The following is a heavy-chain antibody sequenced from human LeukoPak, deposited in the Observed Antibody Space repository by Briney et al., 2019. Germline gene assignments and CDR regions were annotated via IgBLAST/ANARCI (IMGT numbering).Heavy chain of an antibody. Sequence: RASVKVSCKASGGTFSSYAISWVRQAPGQGPEWMGGIIAIFGTANYAQKFQGRVTITADESTSTAYMELSSLRSEDTAVYYCARSTFGVVLNWFDPWGQGTLVTVSS. D-gene: IGHD3-3*01. V-gene: IGHV1-69*13. CDR1: GGTFSSYA. CDR2: IIAIFGTA. J-gene: IGHJ5*02. CDR3: ARSTFGVVLNWFDP.